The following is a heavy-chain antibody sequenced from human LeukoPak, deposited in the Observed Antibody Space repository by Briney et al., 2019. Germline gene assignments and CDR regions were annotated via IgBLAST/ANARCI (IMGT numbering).Heavy chain of an antibody. CDR1: GFTFSSYS. Sequence: GGSLRLSCAASGFTFSSYSMNWVRQAPGKGLEWVSRINSDGSSTTYADSVKGRFTMSRDNAKNTLYLQMNSLRVEDTAVYYCVRGDFYLDYWGQGTLVTVSS. CDR3: VRGDFYLDY. CDR2: INSDGSST. J-gene: IGHJ4*02. D-gene: IGHD3/OR15-3a*01. V-gene: IGHV3-74*01.